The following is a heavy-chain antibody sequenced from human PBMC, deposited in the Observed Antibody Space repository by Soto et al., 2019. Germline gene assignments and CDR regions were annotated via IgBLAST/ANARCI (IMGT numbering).Heavy chain of an antibody. V-gene: IGHV4-30-4*01. D-gene: IGHD6-13*01. Sequence: PSETLSLTCTVSGGSISSGDYYWSWIRQPPGKGLEWIGYIYYSGSTYYNPSLKSRVTISVDTSKNQFSLKLSSVTAEDTAVYYCARDYSSYGPFDYWGQGTLVTVSS. CDR3: ARDYSSYGPFDY. CDR2: IYYSGST. CDR1: GGSISSGDYY. J-gene: IGHJ4*02.